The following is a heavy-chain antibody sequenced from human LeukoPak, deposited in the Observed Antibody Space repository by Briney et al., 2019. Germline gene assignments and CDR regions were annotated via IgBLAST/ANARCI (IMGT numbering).Heavy chain of an antibody. CDR1: GGSISSYY. J-gene: IGHJ4*02. V-gene: IGHV3-23*01. Sequence: ETLSLTCTVSGGSISSYYWSWVRQAPGKGLEWVSSISASSGSTYYADSVKGRFTISRDNGKNTLLLQLNSLRAEDTAVYYCAKSHTGSYYDPLASWGQGTVVTVSS. D-gene: IGHD1-26*01. CDR2: ISASSGST. CDR3: AKSHTGSYYDPLAS.